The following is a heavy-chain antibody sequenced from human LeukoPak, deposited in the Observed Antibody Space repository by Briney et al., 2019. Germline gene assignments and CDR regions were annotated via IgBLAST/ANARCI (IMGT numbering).Heavy chain of an antibody. J-gene: IGHJ4*02. CDR3: ARSLTIVVVAATGY. CDR1: GYTFTGYY. Sequence: ASVKVSCKASGYTFTGYYMHWVRQAPGQGLEWMGWINPNSGGTNYAQKFQGWVTMTRDTSISTAYMELSRLRSDDTAVYYCARSLTIVVVAATGYWGQGTLVTVSS. CDR2: INPNSGGT. D-gene: IGHD2-15*01. V-gene: IGHV1-2*04.